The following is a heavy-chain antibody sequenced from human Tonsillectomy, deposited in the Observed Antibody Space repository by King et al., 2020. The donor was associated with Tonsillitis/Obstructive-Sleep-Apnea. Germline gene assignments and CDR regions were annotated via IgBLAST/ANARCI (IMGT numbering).Heavy chain of an antibody. CDR3: AKALGGARCSTSCYKGAFDI. J-gene: IGHJ3*02. CDR1: EFTFDDYA. D-gene: IGHD2-2*02. Sequence: DVQLVESGGGVVQPGGSLRLSCAASEFTFDDYAMHWVRQAPGKGLEWVSLISGDGGSTYYAASVKGRFTISRDNSKNSLYLQMNSLRTEDTALYYCAKALGGARCSTSCYKGAFDIWGQGTMVTVSS. CDR2: ISGDGGST. V-gene: IGHV3-43*02.